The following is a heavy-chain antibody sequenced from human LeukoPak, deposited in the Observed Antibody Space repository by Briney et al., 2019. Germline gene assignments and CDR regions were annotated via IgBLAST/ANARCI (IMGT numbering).Heavy chain of an antibody. D-gene: IGHD5-18*01. J-gene: IGHJ3*02. CDR3: AKTKWIQLWSDAFDI. CDR1: GGSISSYY. CDR2: IYYSGST. V-gene: IGHV4-59*12. Sequence: SETLSLTCTVSGGSISSYYWSWIRQPPGKGLEWIGYIYYSGSTNYNPSLKSRVTISVDTSKNQFSLKLSSVTAADTAVYYCAKTKWIQLWSDAFDIWGQGTMVTVSS.